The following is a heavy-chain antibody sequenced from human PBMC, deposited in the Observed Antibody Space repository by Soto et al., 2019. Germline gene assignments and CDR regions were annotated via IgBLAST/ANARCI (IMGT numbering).Heavy chain of an antibody. Sequence: ASVKVSCKXSGYTFTSYYMHWVRQAPGQGLEWMGIINPSGGSTSYAQKFQGRVTMTRDTSTSTVYMELSSLRSEDTAVYYCARDLSCSSTSCYLGLDYWGQGTLVTVSS. CDR1: GYTFTSYY. CDR3: ARDLSCSSTSCYLGLDY. D-gene: IGHD2-2*01. CDR2: INPSGGST. J-gene: IGHJ4*02. V-gene: IGHV1-46*01.